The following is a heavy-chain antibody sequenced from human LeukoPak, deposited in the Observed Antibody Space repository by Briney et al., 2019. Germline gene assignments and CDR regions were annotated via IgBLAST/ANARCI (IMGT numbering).Heavy chain of an antibody. V-gene: IGHV5-51*01. Sequence: GESLKISCKGSGYTFTTYWIVWVRQMPGKGLEWMGTIYPGDSDSRYSPSFQGQVTISADKSISTAYLQWSSLKASDTAMYYCAMGDSSSWDPFDYWGQGTLVTVSS. CDR2: IYPGDSDS. CDR1: GYTFTTYW. CDR3: AMGDSSSWDPFDY. J-gene: IGHJ4*02. D-gene: IGHD6-13*01.